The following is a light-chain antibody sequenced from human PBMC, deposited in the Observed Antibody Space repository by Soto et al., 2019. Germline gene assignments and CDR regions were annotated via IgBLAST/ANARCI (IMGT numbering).Light chain of an antibody. J-gene: IGKJ1*01. CDR2: WAS. CDR1: QSVFFNSNNKNY. Sequence: DIVMTQSPDSLAVSLGERATINCKSSQSVFFNSNNKNYLAWYQQKPGQPPKLLIYWASTRESGVPDRFSGSGSGTDITLTIISLQAEDVEVYYCQQYYNIPPTFGQGTKVQI. V-gene: IGKV4-1*01. CDR3: QQYYNIPPT.